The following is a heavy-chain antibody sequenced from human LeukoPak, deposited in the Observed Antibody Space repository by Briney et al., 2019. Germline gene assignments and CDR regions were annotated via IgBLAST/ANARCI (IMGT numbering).Heavy chain of an antibody. CDR2: IYTRGST. CDR3: ARLSYYDSTGYGVYYYYGMDV. J-gene: IGHJ6*02. V-gene: IGHV4-4*07. CDR1: GGSINNYY. D-gene: IGHD3-22*01. Sequence: SETLSLTCTVSGGSINNYYWSWIRQPAGKGLEWIGRIYTRGSTNYNPSLKSRVTMSVDTSKNQFSLKLSSVTAADTAVYYCARLSYYDSTGYGVYYYYGMDVWGQGTAVIVSS.